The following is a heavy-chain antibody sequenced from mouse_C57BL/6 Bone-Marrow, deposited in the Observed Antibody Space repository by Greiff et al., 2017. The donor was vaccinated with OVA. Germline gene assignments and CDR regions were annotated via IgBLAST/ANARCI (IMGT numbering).Heavy chain of an antibody. J-gene: IGHJ3*01. V-gene: IGHV1-50*01. CDR3: ASAVFAY. CDR1: GYTFTNYW. CDR2: IDPSDSYT. Sequence: QVQLQQSGAELVKPGASVKLSCKASGYTFTNYWMQWVKQRPGQGLEWIGEIDPSDSYTNYNQKFKGKATLTVDTSSSTAYMQLSSLTSADSAVYYCASAVFAYWGQGTLVTVSA.